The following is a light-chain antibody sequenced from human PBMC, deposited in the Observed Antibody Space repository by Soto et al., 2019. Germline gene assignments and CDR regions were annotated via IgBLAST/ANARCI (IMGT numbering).Light chain of an antibody. V-gene: IGKV3-11*01. J-gene: IGKJ4*01. CDR2: DAS. CDR3: QQRSDWLT. CDR1: QSVSSY. Sequence: EIVWTQSPATLSLSPGERATLSCRASQSVSSYLAWYQQKPGQAPRLLIYDASKRAADIPARFSGSGSGTDFTLTISSLEPEDFAVYFCQQRSDWLTFGGGTKVEIK.